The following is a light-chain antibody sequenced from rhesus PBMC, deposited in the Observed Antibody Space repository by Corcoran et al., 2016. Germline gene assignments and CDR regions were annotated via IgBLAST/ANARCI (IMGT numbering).Light chain of an antibody. CDR3: QQHHCYPPT. CDR1: QGISIY. Sequence: DIQMTQSPSSLSASVGDTVTITCRASQGISIYVAWSQQNRGKAPTPLFYSAYTLESGGPSRLCGSGSGTYSTLNISSLQPADFAIYYCQQHHCYPPTFGGGTKVAIE. V-gene: IGKV1S3*01. CDR2: SAY. J-gene: IGKJ4*01.